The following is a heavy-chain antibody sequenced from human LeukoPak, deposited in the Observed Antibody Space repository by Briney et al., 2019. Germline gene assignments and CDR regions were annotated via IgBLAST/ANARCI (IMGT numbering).Heavy chain of an antibody. V-gene: IGHV3-21*04. J-gene: IGHJ4*02. CDR3: AKAPGDYYYFDY. CDR2: ISSSSYI. CDR1: GFTFSSYS. D-gene: IGHD7-27*01. Sequence: GGSLRLSCAASGFTFSSYSMNWVRQAPGKGLEWVSSISSSSYIYYADSVKGRFTISRDNPKNTLYLQVNSLRAEDTAIYYCAKAPGDYYYFDYWGQGTLVTVSS.